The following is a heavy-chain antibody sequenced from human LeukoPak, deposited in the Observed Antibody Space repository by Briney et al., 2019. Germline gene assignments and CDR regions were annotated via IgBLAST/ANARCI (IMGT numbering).Heavy chain of an antibody. CDR2: ISYDGSNK. CDR3: AKDAEIVVVPAALDY. J-gene: IGHJ4*02. V-gene: IGHV3-30*18. D-gene: IGHD2-2*01. Sequence: PGRSLRLSCAASGFTFSSYGMHWVRQAPGKGLEWVAVISYDGSNKYYADSVKGRFTISRDNSKNTLYLQMNSLRAEDTAVYYSAKDAEIVVVPAALDYWGQGTLVTVSS. CDR1: GFTFSSYG.